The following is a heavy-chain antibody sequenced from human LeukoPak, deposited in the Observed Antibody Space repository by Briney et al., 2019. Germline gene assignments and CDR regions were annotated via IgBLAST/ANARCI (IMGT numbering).Heavy chain of an antibody. CDR2: IYDSGTT. D-gene: IGHD3-22*01. CDR3: ARSRRDSSGYWRENDAFDI. V-gene: IGHV4-61*08. Sequence: SQTLSLTCTASGGSISSCDNYWRCIPPPPGKGLDSFWYIYDSGTTYSNPSLKSRVTVSVDTSKNQFSLKLSSVTAADTAVYYCARSRRDSSGYWRENDAFDIWGQGTMVTVSS. J-gene: IGHJ3*02. CDR1: GGSISSCDNY.